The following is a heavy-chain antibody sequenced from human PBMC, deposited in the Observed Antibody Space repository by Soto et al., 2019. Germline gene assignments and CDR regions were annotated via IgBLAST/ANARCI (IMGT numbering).Heavy chain of an antibody. CDR3: AHSSLHYKKWFDP. D-gene: IGHD1-1*01. V-gene: IGHV2-5*02. J-gene: IGHJ5*02. Sequence: QITLKESGPTVVKPTQTLTLTCTFSGFSLSSDRVGVGWIRQPPGKAPEWLALIYWDDDTRYSPSLKTRLTITKDTSKNQVVLRMTNMDPVDTATYYCAHSSLHYKKWFDPWGQGTLVIVSS. CDR2: IYWDDDT. CDR1: GFSLSSDRVG.